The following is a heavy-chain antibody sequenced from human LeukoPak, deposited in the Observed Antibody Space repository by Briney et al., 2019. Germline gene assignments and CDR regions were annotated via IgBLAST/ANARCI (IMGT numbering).Heavy chain of an antibody. V-gene: IGHV4-30-4*07. J-gene: IGHJ3*02. CDR3: ARWRSDFSDAFDI. CDR1: GASISSGGYP. Sequence: SETLSLTCAVSGASISSGGYPWSWIRQPPGKGLEWIGYIYNSGSTYSKPSLKSRVTISVDTSKNQFSLKLSSVTAADTAVYYCARWRSDFSDAFDIWGQGTMVTVSS. CDR2: IYNSGST. D-gene: IGHD3-16*01.